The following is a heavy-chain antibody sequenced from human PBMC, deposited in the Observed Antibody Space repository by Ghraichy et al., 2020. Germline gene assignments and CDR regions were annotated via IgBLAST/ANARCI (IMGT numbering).Heavy chain of an antibody. J-gene: IGHJ4*02. Sequence: LSLTCAASGFTFSTYAMHWVRQAPGKGLEWVAVISNDGKTEQYADSVKGRFTVSRDNSKNTLYLQMNSLRGEDTAVYYCARAVDLWIGSPTQLDYWAQGTLVIVSS. CDR1: GFTFSTYA. D-gene: IGHD3-3*01. V-gene: IGHV3-30*04. CDR3: ARAVDLWIGSPTQLDY. CDR2: ISNDGKTE.